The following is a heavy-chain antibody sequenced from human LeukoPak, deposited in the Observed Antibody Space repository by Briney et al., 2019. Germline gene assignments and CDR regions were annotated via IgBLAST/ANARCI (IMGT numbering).Heavy chain of an antibody. D-gene: IGHD5-18*01. J-gene: IGHJ4*02. CDR2: IHPDSRGT. Sequence: GASVKVSCMASGYTFTGYYMHWVRQAPGQGLGWMGSIHPDSRGTNHTKTMQGRRTMTRDTSISTAYMDLSRLRSDDTAVYYCARGSQGITAMADWGQGALVTVSS. CDR1: GYTFTGYY. CDR3: ARGSQGITAMAD. V-gene: IGHV1-2*02.